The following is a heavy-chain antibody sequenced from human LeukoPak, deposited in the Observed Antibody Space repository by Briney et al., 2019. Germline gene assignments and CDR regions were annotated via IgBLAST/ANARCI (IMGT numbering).Heavy chain of an antibody. CDR1: GFTFSSYW. J-gene: IGHJ5*02. CDR3: AREAAVAGRGRWFDP. CDR2: INSDGSTT. D-gene: IGHD6-19*01. Sequence: GGSLRLSCAASGFTFSSYWMHWVRQAPGKGLVWVSRINSDGSTTTYADSVKGRFTISRDNANKTLYLQMNSLRAQDTAVYYGAREAAVAGRGRWFDPWGQGTLVTVSS. V-gene: IGHV3-74*01.